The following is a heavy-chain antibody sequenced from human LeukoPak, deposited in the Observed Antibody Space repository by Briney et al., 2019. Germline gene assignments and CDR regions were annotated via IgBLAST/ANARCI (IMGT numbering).Heavy chain of an antibody. D-gene: IGHD3-9*01. CDR3: ASEVLTGPDYYYYYMDV. CDR1: GGSISSGSYY. CDR2: IYTSGST. Sequence: PSQTLSLTCTVSGGSISSGSYYWSWIRQPAGKGLEWIGRIYTSGSTNYNPSLKSRVTISVDTSKNQFSLKLSSVTAADTAVYYCASEVLTGPDYYYYYMDVWGKGTTVTISS. J-gene: IGHJ6*03. V-gene: IGHV4-61*02.